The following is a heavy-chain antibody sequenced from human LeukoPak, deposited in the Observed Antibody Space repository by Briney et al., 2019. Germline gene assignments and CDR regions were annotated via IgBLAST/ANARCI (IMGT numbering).Heavy chain of an antibody. CDR2: ISDSGGGT. CDR3: AKRGVVIRVILVGFHKQAYYFDS. CDR1: GVTLSNYG. J-gene: IGHJ4*02. V-gene: IGHV3-23*01. Sequence: GGSLRLSCAVSGVTLSNYGKSWVRQAQGKGREWVGGISDSGGGTNYADSVKGRFTISRENAKNTLYLQMNSLRADDTAVYFCAKRGVVIRVILVGFHKQAYYFDSWGQGALVTVSS. D-gene: IGHD3-22*01.